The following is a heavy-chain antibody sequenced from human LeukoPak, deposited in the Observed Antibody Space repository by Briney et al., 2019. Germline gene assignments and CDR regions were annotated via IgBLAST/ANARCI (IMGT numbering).Heavy chain of an antibody. CDR3: AREELSGSSYGGGVDY. D-gene: IGHD1-26*01. Sequence: SVKVSCKASGGTFSSYAISWVRQAPGQGLEWMGGIIPIFGTANYAQKFQGRVTINADESTSTAYMGLSSLGSEDRAVYSSAREELSGSSYGGGVDYWGQGTLVSVSS. V-gene: IGHV1-69*01. CDR1: GGTFSSYA. J-gene: IGHJ4*02. CDR2: IIPIFGTA.